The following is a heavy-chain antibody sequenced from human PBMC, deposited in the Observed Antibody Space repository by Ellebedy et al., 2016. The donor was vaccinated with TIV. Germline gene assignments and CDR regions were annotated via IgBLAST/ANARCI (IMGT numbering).Heavy chain of an antibody. CDR2: FYSNTGT. V-gene: IGHV3-53*01. CDR1: GFTVKNNN. Sequence: GESLKISCAASGFTVKNNNMAWVRQAPGKGLEWVSGFYSNTGTYYTDSMQGRFAISRDASKNTLYLQMNALRAGDTAVYFCVRDWGYNPGDWGRGTLVTVSS. CDR3: VRDWGYNPGD. D-gene: IGHD1-1*01. J-gene: IGHJ4*02.